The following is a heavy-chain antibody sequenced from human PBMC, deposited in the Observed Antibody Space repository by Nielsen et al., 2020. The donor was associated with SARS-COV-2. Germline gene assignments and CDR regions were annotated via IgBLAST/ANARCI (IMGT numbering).Heavy chain of an antibody. Sequence: GGSLRLSCAVSGLSVSDNNMNWVRQAPGKGLEWVSILYSGGTTYYADSVKGRFTISRDNSKNTLDLQMNSLRAEDTAVYYCAKDKYQLLNYGMDVWGQGTTVTVSS. J-gene: IGHJ6*02. V-gene: IGHV3-53*01. D-gene: IGHD2-2*01. CDR2: LYSGGTT. CDR3: AKDKYQLLNYGMDV. CDR1: GLSVSDNN.